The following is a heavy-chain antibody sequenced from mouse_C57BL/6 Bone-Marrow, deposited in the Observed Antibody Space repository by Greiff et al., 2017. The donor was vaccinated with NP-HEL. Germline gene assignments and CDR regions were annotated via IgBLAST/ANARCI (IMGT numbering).Heavy chain of an antibody. CDR3: ARGLLLFDY. D-gene: IGHD2-3*01. Sequence: QVHVKQPGAELVKPGASVKLSCKASGYTFTSYWMHWVKQRPGQGLEWIGMIHPNSGSTNYNEKFKSKATLTVDKSSSTAYMQLSSLTSEDSAVYYCARGLLLFDYWGQGTTLTVSS. J-gene: IGHJ2*01. CDR1: GYTFTSYW. V-gene: IGHV1-64*01. CDR2: IHPNSGST.